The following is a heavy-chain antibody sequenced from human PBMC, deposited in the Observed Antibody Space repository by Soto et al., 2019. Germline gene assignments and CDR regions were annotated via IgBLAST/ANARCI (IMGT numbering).Heavy chain of an antibody. Sequence: GGYLRLSCAASGLPFSSFAMSWVRQAPGKGVECVSVIYSGDSTYYADSVKGRFTISRDNSRNTVYLHMNSLRAEDTAVYYCARVLYDYVLGYWGQGP. J-gene: IGHJ4*02. CDR2: IYSGDST. CDR1: GLPFSSFA. CDR3: ARVLYDYVLGY. D-gene: IGHD3-16*01. V-gene: IGHV3-66*01.